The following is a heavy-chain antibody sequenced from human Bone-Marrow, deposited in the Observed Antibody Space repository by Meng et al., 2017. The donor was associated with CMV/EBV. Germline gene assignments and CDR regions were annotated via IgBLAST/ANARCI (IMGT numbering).Heavy chain of an antibody. CDR3: ASGSGAGGLRYYYGMDV. J-gene: IGHJ6*02. V-gene: IGHV1-8*01. D-gene: IGHD3-16*01. Sequence: ASVKVSCKASGYTFTSYDINWVRQATGQGLEWMGWMNPNSGNTGYAQKFQGRVTMTRNTSISTAYMELSSLRSEDTAVYDRASGSGAGGLRYYYGMDVWGQGTTVTVAS. CDR1: GYTFTSYD. CDR2: MNPNSGNT.